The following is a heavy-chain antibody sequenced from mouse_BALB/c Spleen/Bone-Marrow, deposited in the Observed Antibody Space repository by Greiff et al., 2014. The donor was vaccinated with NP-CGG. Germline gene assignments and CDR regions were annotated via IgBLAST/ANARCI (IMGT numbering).Heavy chain of an antibody. CDR1: GYAFSTSW. J-gene: IGHJ4*01. V-gene: IGHV1-82*01. CDR3: ARMDY. Sequence: QVHVKQSGPELVKPGASVKISCKASGYAFSTSWMYWVKQRPGQGLEWIGRIYPAGGLTNYNGMFKNKATLTADRSSSTAYMQLSSLTSVDSAVYFCARMDYWGQGTSVTVSP. CDR2: IYPAGGLT.